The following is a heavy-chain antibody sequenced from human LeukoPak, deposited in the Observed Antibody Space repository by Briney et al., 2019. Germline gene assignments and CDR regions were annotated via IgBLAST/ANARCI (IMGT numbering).Heavy chain of an antibody. CDR3: ARAKFDSSRYYYRGFDI. J-gene: IGHJ3*02. CDR1: GFTFDDYA. CDR2: ISWNSGSI. Sequence: GGSLRLSCAASGFTFDDYAMHWVRQAPGKGLEWVSGISWNSGSIGYADSVKGRFTISRDNAKNSLYLQMNSLRAEDTAVYYCARAKFDSSRYYYRGFDIWGQGTMVTVSS. D-gene: IGHD3-22*01. V-gene: IGHV3-9*01.